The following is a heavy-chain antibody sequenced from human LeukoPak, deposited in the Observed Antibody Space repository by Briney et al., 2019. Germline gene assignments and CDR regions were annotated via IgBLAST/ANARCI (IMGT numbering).Heavy chain of an antibody. CDR2: IYSGGSK. V-gene: IGHV3-53*01. Sequence: GGSLRLSCAASGFTVSSNYMSWVRQAPGKGLEWVSVIYSGGSKYYADSVKGRFTISRDKSKNTLYLQMTSLRAEDTAVYYCTREAKTLYFDYWGHGTLVTVSS. J-gene: IGHJ4*01. CDR1: GFTVSSNY. CDR3: TREAKTLYFDY.